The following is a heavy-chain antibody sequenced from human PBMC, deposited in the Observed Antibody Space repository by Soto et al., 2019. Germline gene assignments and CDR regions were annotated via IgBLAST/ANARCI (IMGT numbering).Heavy chain of an antibody. Sequence: GGSLRLSCAASGLTFNRYWMHWVRHAPGKGLVWVSHINTDGSNTNYADSVKGRFTISRDNAKSTLFLQMNSLRDEDTAVYYCEREFCSGGNCYTSYFDPWGQGIPVTVSS. CDR3: EREFCSGGNCYTSYFDP. V-gene: IGHV3-74*01. CDR2: INTDGSNT. D-gene: IGHD2-15*01. CDR1: GLTFNRYW. J-gene: IGHJ5*02.